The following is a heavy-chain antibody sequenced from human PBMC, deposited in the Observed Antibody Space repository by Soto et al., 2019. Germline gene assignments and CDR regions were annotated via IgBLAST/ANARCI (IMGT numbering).Heavy chain of an antibody. CDR3: ARDHGGGSLITIFGVVTPFQYMDV. J-gene: IGHJ6*03. CDR1: GYTFTSYA. CDR2: INTNTGNP. D-gene: IGHD3-3*01. Sequence: ASVKVSCKASGYTFTSYAMNWVRQAPGQGLEWMGWINTNTGNPTYAQGFTGRFVFSLDTSVSTAYLQISSLKAEDTAVYYCARDHGGGSLITIFGVVTPFQYMDVWGKGTTVTVSS. V-gene: IGHV7-4-1*02.